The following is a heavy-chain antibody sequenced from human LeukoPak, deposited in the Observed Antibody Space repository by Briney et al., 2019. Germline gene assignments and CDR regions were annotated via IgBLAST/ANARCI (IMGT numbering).Heavy chain of an antibody. D-gene: IGHD6-25*01. V-gene: IGHV4-61*01. CDR1: SHSVNSGNYL. Sequence: PSVTQSLPCTVSSHSVNSGNYLCSSSRRPPAKGLEYIGYIYYSGSTSYNPSLKSRVTISVDTSKNQFYLKLSSVTAADTAVYYCASVNSASADYWGQRTLVTVSS. J-gene: IGHJ4*02. CDR2: IYYSGST. CDR3: ASVNSASADY.